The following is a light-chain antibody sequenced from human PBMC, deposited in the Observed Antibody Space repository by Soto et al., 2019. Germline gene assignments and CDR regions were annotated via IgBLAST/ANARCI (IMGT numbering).Light chain of an antibody. V-gene: IGKV3-11*01. CDR3: QQRNTWPFT. J-gene: IGKJ3*01. CDR2: DAS. Sequence: EILSTQSPATLSLSPGERATLSCRASQDVDSYLAWYQQTPGQAPRLLIYDASNRAPGIPARFSGSGSGTDFTLTISSLAPEDFAVYYCQQRNTWPFTFGPGTKVDIK. CDR1: QDVDSY.